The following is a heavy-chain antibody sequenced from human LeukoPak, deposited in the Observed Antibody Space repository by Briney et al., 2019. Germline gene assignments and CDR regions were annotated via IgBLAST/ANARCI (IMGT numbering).Heavy chain of an antibody. Sequence: SETLSLTCTVSGGSISSSSYYWGWIRQPPGKGLEWIGSIYYSGSTYYNPSLKSRVTISVDTSKNQFSLKLSSVTAADTAVYYCARARVWFGAKNFDYWGQGTLVTVSS. J-gene: IGHJ4*02. D-gene: IGHD3-10*01. CDR2: IYYSGST. V-gene: IGHV4-39*01. CDR1: GGSISSSSYY. CDR3: ARARVWFGAKNFDY.